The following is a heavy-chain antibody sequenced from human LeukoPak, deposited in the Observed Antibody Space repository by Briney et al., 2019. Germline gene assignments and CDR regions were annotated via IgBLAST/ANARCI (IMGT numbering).Heavy chain of an antibody. CDR2: IRCDGSNK. Sequence: GASLENSHAASGFTFSNYAIHWLRPAPAKGLEWSAFIRCDGSNKYYADSVRGRFAISRDNSKSTVYLQMNSLGVEDTAVYYCARDRCSSTNCYFDYWGQGTLVTVSS. V-gene: IGHV3-30*02. J-gene: IGHJ4*02. CDR1: GFTFSNYA. CDR3: ARDRCSSTNCYFDY. D-gene: IGHD2-2*01.